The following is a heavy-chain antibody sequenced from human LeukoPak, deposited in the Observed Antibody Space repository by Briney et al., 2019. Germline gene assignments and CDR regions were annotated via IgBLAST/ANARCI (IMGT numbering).Heavy chain of an antibody. Sequence: GGSLRLSCAASGFTFSSYAMSWVRQAPGKGLEWVSAISGSGGSTYYADSVKGRFTISRDNSKNTLCLQMNSLRAEDTAVYYCAKGKRGYSYGWDYWGQGTLVTVSS. J-gene: IGHJ4*02. CDR3: AKGKRGYSYGWDY. V-gene: IGHV3-23*01. CDR2: ISGSGGST. CDR1: GFTFSSYA. D-gene: IGHD5-18*01.